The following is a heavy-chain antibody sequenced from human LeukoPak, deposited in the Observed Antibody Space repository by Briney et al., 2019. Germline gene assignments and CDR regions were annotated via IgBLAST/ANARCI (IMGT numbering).Heavy chain of an antibody. CDR1: GFTFSTYI. CDR3: ARTQQWLATGGWYWFDT. J-gene: IGHJ5*02. CDR2: IHSNGIST. Sequence: GGSLRLSCAASGFTFSTYIMTWVRQAPGKGLEFVSSIHSNGISTYYGNSVKGRFTVSRDNSKNTVYLQMGSLREEDMAVYYCARTQQWLATGGWYWFDTWGQGTLVTVSS. V-gene: IGHV3-64*01. D-gene: IGHD6-19*01.